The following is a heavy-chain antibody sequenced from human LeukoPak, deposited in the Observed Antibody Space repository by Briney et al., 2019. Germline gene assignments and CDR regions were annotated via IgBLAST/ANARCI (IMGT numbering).Heavy chain of an antibody. CDR2: ISYDGSNN. J-gene: IGHJ4*02. V-gene: IGHV3-30*03. D-gene: IGHD6-6*01. Sequence: PGGSLRLSCAASGFTFSSYGMHWVRQAPGKGLEWVAVISYDGSNNYYADSVKGRFTVSRDNAKNSLYLQMNSLRAEDTAVYYCARVGYSSSSFYYFDYWGQGTLVTVSS. CDR3: ARVGYSSSSFYYFDY. CDR1: GFTFSSYG.